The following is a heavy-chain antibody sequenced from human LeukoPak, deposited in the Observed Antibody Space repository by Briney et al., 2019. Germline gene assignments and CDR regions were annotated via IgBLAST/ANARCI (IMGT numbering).Heavy chain of an antibody. J-gene: IGHJ4*02. CDR1: GYSISSGYY. D-gene: IGHD3-10*01. Sequence: SETLSLTCTVSGYSISSGYYWGWIRQPPGKGLEWIGSIYHSGSTYYNPSLKSRVTISVDTSKNQFSLKLSSVTAADTAVYYCARDARVQKWFGELLKTTTYYFDYWGQGTLVTVSS. CDR2: IYHSGST. CDR3: ARDARVQKWFGELLKTTTYYFDY. V-gene: IGHV4-38-2*02.